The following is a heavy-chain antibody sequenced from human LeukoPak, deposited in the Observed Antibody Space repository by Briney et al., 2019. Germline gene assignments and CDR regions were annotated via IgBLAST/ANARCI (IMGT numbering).Heavy chain of an antibody. V-gene: IGHV1-2*02. CDR3: ARDVGYCSSTSCYFVEAGLQGYFQH. Sequence: ASVKVSCKASGYTFTDYNMHWVRQAPGQGLEWMGWINPNSGGTNYAQKFQGRVTMTRDTSISTAYMELSSLRSDDTAVYYCARDVGYCSSTSCYFVEAGLQGYFQHWGQGTLLTVSS. D-gene: IGHD2-2*01. CDR2: INPNSGGT. J-gene: IGHJ1*01. CDR1: GYTFTDYN.